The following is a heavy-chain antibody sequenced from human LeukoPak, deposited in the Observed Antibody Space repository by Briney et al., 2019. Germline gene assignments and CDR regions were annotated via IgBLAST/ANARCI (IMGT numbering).Heavy chain of an antibody. Sequence: GRSLRLSCAASGFTFDDYAMHWVRQAPGKGLEWVSGISWNSGSIGYADSVKGRFTISRDNAKNSLYLQMNSLRAEDTALYYCAKGYCSSISCLVDYWGQGTLVTVSS. CDR3: AKGYCSSISCLVDY. D-gene: IGHD2-2*01. V-gene: IGHV3-9*01. CDR2: ISWNSGSI. CDR1: GFTFDDYA. J-gene: IGHJ4*02.